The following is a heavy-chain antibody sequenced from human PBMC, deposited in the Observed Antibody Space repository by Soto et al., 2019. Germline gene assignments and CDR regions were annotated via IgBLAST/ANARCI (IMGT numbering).Heavy chain of an antibody. CDR3: ARQRRDFDY. Sequence: QVQLQESGPGLVKPSETLSITCTVSGGSISGYYWSWIRQPPGKGLQWIGYIYSSGSTNYNPSLKSRVTISVDTSKNQFSLNLSSVTAADTAVYYCARQRRDFDYWGQGSLVTVSS. V-gene: IGHV4-59*08. J-gene: IGHJ4*02. CDR1: GGSISGYY. CDR2: IYSSGST.